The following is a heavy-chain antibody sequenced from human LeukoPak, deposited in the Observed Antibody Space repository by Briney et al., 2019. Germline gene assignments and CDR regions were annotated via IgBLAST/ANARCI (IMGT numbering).Heavy chain of an antibody. CDR1: GGSCSGYY. J-gene: IGHJ3*02. CDR2: INHSGST. CDR3: ARVGRMTTVVIRAFDI. D-gene: IGHD4-23*01. Sequence: SETLSLTCAVYGGSCSGYYWSWIRQPPGKGLEWIGEINHSGSTNYNPSLKSRVTISVDTSKNQFSLKLSSVTAADTAVYYCARVGRMTTVVIRAFDIWGQGTMVTVSS. V-gene: IGHV4-34*01.